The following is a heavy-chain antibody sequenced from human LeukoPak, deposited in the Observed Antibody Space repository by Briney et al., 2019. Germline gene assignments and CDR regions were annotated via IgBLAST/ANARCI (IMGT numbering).Heavy chain of an antibody. J-gene: IGHJ4*02. CDR1: GFIFRIYG. D-gene: IGHD5-18*01. CDR3: AGGYSHFDY. V-gene: IGHV3-30*03. Sequence: PGRSLRLSCAASGFIFRIYGMHWVRQAPGKGLEWVAVISYDGTNKYYADSVKGRFAISRDNSKNTLYLQMNSLRAEDTAVYYCAGGYSHFDYWGQGTLVTASS. CDR2: ISYDGTNK.